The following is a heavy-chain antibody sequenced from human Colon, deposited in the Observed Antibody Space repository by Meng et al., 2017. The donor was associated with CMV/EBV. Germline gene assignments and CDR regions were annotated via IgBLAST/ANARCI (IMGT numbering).Heavy chain of an antibody. CDR3: AKFQDIVVEPAAVTSDY. Sequence: GESLKISCAASGFTFSSYGMHWVRQAPGKGLEWVAFIRYDGSNKYYADSVKGRFTISRDNSKNTLYLQMNSLRAEDTAVYYCAKFQDIVVEPAAVTSDYWGQGTLVTVSS. CDR1: GFTFSSYG. J-gene: IGHJ4*02. CDR2: IRYDGSNK. V-gene: IGHV3-30*02. D-gene: IGHD2-2*01.